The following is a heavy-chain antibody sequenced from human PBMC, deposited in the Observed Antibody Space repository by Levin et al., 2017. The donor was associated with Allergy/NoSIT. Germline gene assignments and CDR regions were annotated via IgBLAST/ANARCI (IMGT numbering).Heavy chain of an antibody. CDR2: INPNSGGT. Sequence: GGSLRLSCKASGYTFTGYYMHWVRQAPGQGLEWMGWINPNSGGTNYAQKFQGRVTMTRDTSISTAYMELSRLRSDDTAVYYCARTDVIAAAGTDYWGQGTLVTVSS. J-gene: IGHJ4*02. CDR1: GYTFTGYY. V-gene: IGHV1-2*02. D-gene: IGHD6-13*01. CDR3: ARTDVIAAAGTDY.